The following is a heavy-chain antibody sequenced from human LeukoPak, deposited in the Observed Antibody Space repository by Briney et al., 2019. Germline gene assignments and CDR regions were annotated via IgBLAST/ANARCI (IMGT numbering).Heavy chain of an antibody. Sequence: SETLSLTCAVYGGSFSGYYWSWIRQPPGKGLEWIGEINHSGSTNYNPSLKSRVTISVDTSKNQFSLKLSSVTAADTAVYYCASVPAAHTPDYWGQGTLVTVSS. CDR1: GGSFSGYY. V-gene: IGHV4-34*01. J-gene: IGHJ4*02. D-gene: IGHD2-2*01. CDR2: INHSGST. CDR3: ASVPAAHTPDY.